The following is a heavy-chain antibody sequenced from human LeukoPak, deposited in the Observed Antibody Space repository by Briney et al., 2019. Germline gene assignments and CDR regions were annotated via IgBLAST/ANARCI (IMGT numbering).Heavy chain of an antibody. V-gene: IGHV1-18*01. D-gene: IGHD6-13*01. CDR2: ISAYKGNT. CDR1: GYTFTSYG. J-gene: IGHJ4*02. Sequence: ASVKVSCKASGYTFTSYGISWVRQAPGQGLEWMGWISAYKGNTNYAQKLQGRVTMTTDTSTTTAYMELRSLRSDDTAGYYRARDLWMVTAARTERGVDYWGQGTLVTVSS. CDR3: ARDLWMVTAARTERGVDY.